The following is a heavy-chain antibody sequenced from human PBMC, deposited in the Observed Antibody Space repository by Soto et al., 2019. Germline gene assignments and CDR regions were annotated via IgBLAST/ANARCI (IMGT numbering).Heavy chain of an antibody. D-gene: IGHD6-6*01. Sequence: SVKVSCKASGGTFSSYAISWVRQAPGQGLEWMGGIIPIFGTANYAQKFQGRVTITADKSTSTAYMELSSLRSEDTAVYYCASLGAARAFDYWGQGTLVTVSS. CDR2: IIPIFGTA. CDR3: ASLGAARAFDY. CDR1: GGTFSSYA. V-gene: IGHV1-69*06. J-gene: IGHJ4*02.